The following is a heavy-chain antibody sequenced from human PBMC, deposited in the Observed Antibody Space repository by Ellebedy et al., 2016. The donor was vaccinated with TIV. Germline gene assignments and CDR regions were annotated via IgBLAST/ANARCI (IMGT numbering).Heavy chain of an antibody. V-gene: IGHV3-23*01. Sequence: PGGSLRLSCAASGFNFSRYAMSWVRQAPGKGLEWVSTISNTGSRTYYADSVEGRFIISRDNSKKTLYLQMNSLRAEDTAVYYCAKGRGGGSDSSAPRYYFDYWGLGTLVTVSS. CDR2: ISNTGSRT. J-gene: IGHJ4*02. CDR1: GFNFSRYA. CDR3: AKGRGGGSDSSAPRYYFDY. D-gene: IGHD3-22*01.